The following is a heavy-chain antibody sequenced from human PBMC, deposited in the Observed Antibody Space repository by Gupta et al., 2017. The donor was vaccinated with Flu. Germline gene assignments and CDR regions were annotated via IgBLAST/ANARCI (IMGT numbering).Heavy chain of an antibody. V-gene: IGHV3-33*01. Sequence: QVQLVESGGGVVPPGRSLSRSCAASGFTFSSDGMHWVRQAPGKGLEWVEVIWYDGSNKYYADTGKGRFTISRDNSKNTLYLQMNSLRAEDTAVYYCARDGAGVITEYYFDYWGQGTLVTVSS. CDR2: IWYDGSNK. D-gene: IGHD3-22*01. CDR3: ARDGAGVITEYYFDY. CDR1: GFTFSSDG. J-gene: IGHJ4*02.